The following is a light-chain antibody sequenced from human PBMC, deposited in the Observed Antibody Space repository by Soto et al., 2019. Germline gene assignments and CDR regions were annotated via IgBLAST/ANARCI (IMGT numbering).Light chain of an antibody. V-gene: IGKV1-5*01. Sequence: DIEINLSPSTXSAAGKERVTNPCRASQSISRWLAWYQQKPGKXPXXXIYDAYSLESGVPSRFSGSGYGTELTLTRRSLQPDDFATYSCEQYNIYWTFGDGTEVDI. CDR1: QSISRW. J-gene: IGKJ1*01. CDR2: DAY. CDR3: EQYNIYWT.